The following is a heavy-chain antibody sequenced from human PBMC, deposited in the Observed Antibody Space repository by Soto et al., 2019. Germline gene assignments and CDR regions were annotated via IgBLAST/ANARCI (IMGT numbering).Heavy chain of an antibody. D-gene: IGHD3-10*01. Sequence: GGSLRLSCAASGFTFSSYSMNWVRQAPGKGLEWVSSISSSSSYIYYADSVKGRFTISRDNAKNSLYLQMNSLRAEDTAVYYCARGHLWARGAYYFDYWGQGTLVTVSS. J-gene: IGHJ4*02. V-gene: IGHV3-21*01. CDR1: GFTFSSYS. CDR3: ARGHLWARGAYYFDY. CDR2: ISSSSSYI.